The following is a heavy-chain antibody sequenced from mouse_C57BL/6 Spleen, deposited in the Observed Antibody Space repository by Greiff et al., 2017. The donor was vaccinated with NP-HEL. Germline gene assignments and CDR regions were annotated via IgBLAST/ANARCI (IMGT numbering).Heavy chain of an antibody. J-gene: IGHJ2*01. CDR1: GYTFTSYW. CDR3: APYYYGSSLGY. D-gene: IGHD1-1*01. Sequence: VQLQQPGAELVKPGASVKLSCKASGYTFTSYWMQWVKQRPGQGLEWIGEIDPSDSYTNYNQKFKGKATLTVDTSSSTAYMQLSSLTSEDSAVYYCAPYYYGSSLGYWGQGTTLTVSS. V-gene: IGHV1-50*01. CDR2: IDPSDSYT.